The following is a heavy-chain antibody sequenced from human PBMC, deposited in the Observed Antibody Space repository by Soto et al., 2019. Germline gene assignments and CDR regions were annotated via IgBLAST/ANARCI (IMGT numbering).Heavy chain of an antibody. J-gene: IGHJ4*02. D-gene: IGHD2-21*01. CDR1: GYTFTNYG. Sequence: QVQLLQSGGEVKEPGASVEVSCKTSGYTFTNYGITWVRQAPGQGLEWMGWISGYNGNTNYAQNFQDRLTMTIDTYTSTAYMELRSLRSDDTAVYFCARSIRVASPGDYWGQGTLATVSS. CDR2: ISGYNGNT. V-gene: IGHV1-18*04. CDR3: ARSIRVASPGDY.